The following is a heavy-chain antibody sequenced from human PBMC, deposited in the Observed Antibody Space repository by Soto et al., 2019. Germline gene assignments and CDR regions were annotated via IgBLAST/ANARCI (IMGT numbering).Heavy chain of an antibody. J-gene: IGHJ4*02. CDR3: ARIPGSSGWYHFDY. D-gene: IGHD6-19*01. CDR2: IIPIFGTA. CDR1: GGTFSSYA. V-gene: IGHV1-69*13. Sequence: ASVKVSCKASGGTFSSYAISWVRQAPGQGLEWMGGIIPIFGTANYAQKFQGRVTITADESTSTVYMELSSLRSEDTAVYYCARIPGSSGWYHFDYWGQGTLVTVSS.